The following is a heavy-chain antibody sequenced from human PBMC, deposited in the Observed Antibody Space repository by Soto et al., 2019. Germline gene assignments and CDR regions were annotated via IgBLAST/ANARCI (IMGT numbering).Heavy chain of an antibody. CDR2: ISAYNGNT. V-gene: IGHV1-18*01. J-gene: IGHJ4*02. CDR3: ARESPPVDY. Sequence: QVQLLQSGAAVKKPGASVKVSCKASGYPFTSYGISWVRQAPGQGLEWMGWISAYNGNTNDAQKLQGRVTSTTATSTSTAHMELRSLRSDDTAVYYCARESPPVDYWGQGTLVTVSS. CDR1: GYPFTSYG.